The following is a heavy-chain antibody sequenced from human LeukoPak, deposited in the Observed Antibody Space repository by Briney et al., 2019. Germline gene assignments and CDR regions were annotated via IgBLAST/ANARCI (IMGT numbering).Heavy chain of an antibody. CDR3: ARSMYCGGDCYYYFDY. D-gene: IGHD2-21*02. CDR2: ISSSGSTI. J-gene: IGHJ4*02. Sequence: PGGSLRLSCAASGFTFSYYSMNWVRQAPGKGLEWVSYISSSGSTIYYADSVKGRFTISRDNAKNTLYLQMNSLRADDTAVYYCARSMYCGGDCYYYFDYWGQGTLVTVAS. CDR1: GFTFSYYS. V-gene: IGHV3-48*04.